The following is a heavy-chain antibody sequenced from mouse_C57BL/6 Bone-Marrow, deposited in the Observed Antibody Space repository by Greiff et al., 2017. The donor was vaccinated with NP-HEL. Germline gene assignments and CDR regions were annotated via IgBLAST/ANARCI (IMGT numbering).Heavy chain of an antibody. CDR3: ARGGYDMDY. CDR2: INPYNGGT. V-gene: IGHV1-19*01. CDR1: GYTFTDYY. Sequence: VQLQQSGPVLVKPGASVKMSCKASGYTFTDYYMNWVKQSHGKSLEWIGVINPYNGGTSYNLKFKGKATLTVDKSSSTAYMELNSLTSEDSAVYYCARGGYDMDYWGQGTSVTVSS. D-gene: IGHD2-2*01. J-gene: IGHJ4*01.